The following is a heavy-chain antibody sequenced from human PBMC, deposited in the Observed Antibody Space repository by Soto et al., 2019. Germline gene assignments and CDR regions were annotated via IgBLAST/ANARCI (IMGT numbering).Heavy chain of an antibody. CDR2: ISGSGGST. CDR1: GFTFSSYA. Sequence: GGSLRLSCAASGFTFSSYAMSWVRQAPGKGLEWVSAISGSGGSTYYADSVKGRFTISRDNSKNTLYMQMNSLRAEDTAVYYCATDQYRPKPEYYYYGMDVWGQGTTVTVSS. D-gene: IGHD2-2*01. CDR3: ATDQYRPKPEYYYYGMDV. J-gene: IGHJ6*02. V-gene: IGHV3-23*01.